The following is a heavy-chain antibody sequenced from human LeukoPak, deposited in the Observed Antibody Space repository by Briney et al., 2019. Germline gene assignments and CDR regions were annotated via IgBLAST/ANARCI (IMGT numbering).Heavy chain of an antibody. J-gene: IGHJ4*01. CDR2: IIPIFGTA. CDR3: ARDAVSTTTAGGIDY. Sequence: ASVKVSCKASGGTFSSYAISWVRQAPGQGLEWMGGIIPIFGTANYAQKFQGRVTITTDESTSTAYMELSSLRSEDTAVYYCARDAVSTTTAGGIDYWGQGTLVTVSS. CDR1: GGTFSSYA. V-gene: IGHV1-69*05. D-gene: IGHD5/OR15-5a*01.